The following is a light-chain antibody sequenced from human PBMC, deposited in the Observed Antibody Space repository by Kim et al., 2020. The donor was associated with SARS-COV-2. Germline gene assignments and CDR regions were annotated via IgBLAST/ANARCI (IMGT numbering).Light chain of an antibody. V-gene: IGKV1-16*02. CDR3: QQYNSYPIT. CDR1: QGISNY. J-gene: IGKJ5*01. CDR2: AAS. Sequence: ASGGDKITIPCRARQGISNYLSWFQQKPRKHPKSLIYAASSLQSGVPSKFSGSGSGTDFTLTISSLQPEDFATYYCQQYNSYPITFGQGTRLEIK.